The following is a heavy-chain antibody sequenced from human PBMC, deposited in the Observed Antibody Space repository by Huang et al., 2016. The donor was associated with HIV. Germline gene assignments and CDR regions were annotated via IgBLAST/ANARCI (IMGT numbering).Heavy chain of an antibody. J-gene: IGHJ4*02. CDR3: ASQHIGAAATWF. CDR2: VYQSWST. V-gene: IGHV4-39*01. CDR1: GDFISSTNYY. Sequence: QLQLQESGPGQVKPSETLSLTCTVSGDFISSTNYYWGWIRQSPGKGLEWVGSVYQSWSTNYNPSLKSRVTLSVYTSRNQCSLRLNSVTAADTAVYYCASQHIGAAATWFWGRGTQVAVSS. D-gene: IGHD6-13*01.